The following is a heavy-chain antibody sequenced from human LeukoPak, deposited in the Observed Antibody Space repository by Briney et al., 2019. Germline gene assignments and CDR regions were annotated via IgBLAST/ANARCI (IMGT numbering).Heavy chain of an antibody. CDR3: AKMDDSSGYYSD. J-gene: IGHJ4*02. D-gene: IGHD3-22*01. Sequence: GGSLRLSCAASGFTFSSYAMSRVRQAPGKGLEWVSAISGSGGSTYYADSVKGRFTTSRDNSKNTLYLQMNSLRAEDTAVYYCAKMDDSSGYYSDWGQGTLVTVSS. V-gene: IGHV3-23*01. CDR1: GFTFSSYA. CDR2: ISGSGGST.